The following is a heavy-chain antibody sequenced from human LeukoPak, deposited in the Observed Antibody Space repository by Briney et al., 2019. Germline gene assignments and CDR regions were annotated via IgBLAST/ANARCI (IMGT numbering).Heavy chain of an antibody. CDR2: IYTSGST. D-gene: IGHD4-23*01. Sequence: SETLSLTCTVSGGFISSYYWSWIRQPAGKGLEWIGRIYTSGSTNYSPSLKGRVTISVDTSKNQFSLKLTSVTAADTAVYYCARVADYTVVQLNDAFDIWGQGTMVTVSS. CDR1: GGFISSYY. V-gene: IGHV4-4*07. CDR3: ARVADYTVVQLNDAFDI. J-gene: IGHJ3*02.